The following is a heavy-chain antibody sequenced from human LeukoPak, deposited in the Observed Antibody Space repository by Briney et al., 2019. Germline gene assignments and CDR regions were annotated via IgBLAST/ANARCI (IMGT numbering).Heavy chain of an antibody. D-gene: IGHD6-19*01. CDR2: TGASGVTT. CDR1: GFTFTNYA. J-gene: IGHJ4*02. CDR3: AKDGQQWLVRNFDY. V-gene: IGHV3-23*01. Sequence: GGSLRLSCAASGFTFTNYAMSWVRQAPGKGLEWVSGTGASGVTTHYADSVRGRFSLSRDNSKNTLYLQLSSLRAEDTAVYYCAKDGQQWLVRNFDYWGQGTLVTVSS.